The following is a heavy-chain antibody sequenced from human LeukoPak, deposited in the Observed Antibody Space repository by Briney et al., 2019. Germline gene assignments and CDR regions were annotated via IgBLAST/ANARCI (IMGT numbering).Heavy chain of an antibody. J-gene: IGHJ6*02. V-gene: IGHV4-59*08. Sequence: SGTLSLTCAVSGGSISSSYWSWIRQPPGKGLEWIGYIYYSGSTNDNPSLKSRVPISVDTSKNQSSLKLSSVTAADTAVYYWARHDGGAAAGVYYYYYGMAVWGQGTTVTVSS. CDR1: GGSISSSY. D-gene: IGHD6-13*01. CDR3: ARHDGGAAAGVYYYYYGMAV. CDR2: IYYSGST.